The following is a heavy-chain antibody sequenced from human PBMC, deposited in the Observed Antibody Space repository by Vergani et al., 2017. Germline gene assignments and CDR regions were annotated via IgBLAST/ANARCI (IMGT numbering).Heavy chain of an antibody. J-gene: IGHJ4*02. Sequence: EVQLVESGGVVVQPGGSLRLSCAASGITFDDYAMHWVRQAPGEGLEWVSLISLDGGSTYYADSVKGRFTISRDNRKNSLYLQMNSLRAEDTALYYCAVGAAAGNFDYWGQGTLVTVSS. CDR2: ISLDGGST. V-gene: IGHV3-43D*04. CDR3: AVGAAAGNFDY. D-gene: IGHD2-15*01. CDR1: GITFDDYA.